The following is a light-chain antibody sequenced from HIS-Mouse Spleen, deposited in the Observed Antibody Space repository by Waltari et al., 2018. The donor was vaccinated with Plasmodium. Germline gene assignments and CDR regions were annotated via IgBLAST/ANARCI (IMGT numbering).Light chain of an antibody. CDR1: QSVSSY. V-gene: IGKV3-11*01. Sequence: IVLTQSPATLSLSPGERATLSCRASQSVSSYLAWYQQKHGQAPRLLIYDASNRATGIPARFSGSGSGTDFTLTISSLEPEDFAVYYCQQRSNWSSFGGGTKVEIK. J-gene: IGKJ4*01. CDR3: QQRSNWSS. CDR2: DAS.